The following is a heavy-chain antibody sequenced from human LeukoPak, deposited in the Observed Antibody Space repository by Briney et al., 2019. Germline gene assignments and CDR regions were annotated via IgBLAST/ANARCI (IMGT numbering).Heavy chain of an antibody. Sequence: ASVKVSCKPSGYTFTSYGISWGRQAPGQGLEWMGWISAYNGNTNYAQKLQGRVTMTTDTSTSTAYMELRSLRSDDTAVYYCARIAKYSSSFDFDYWGQGTLVTVSS. CDR3: ARIAKYSSSFDFDY. J-gene: IGHJ4*02. CDR2: ISAYNGNT. CDR1: GYTFTSYG. D-gene: IGHD6-6*01. V-gene: IGHV1-18*01.